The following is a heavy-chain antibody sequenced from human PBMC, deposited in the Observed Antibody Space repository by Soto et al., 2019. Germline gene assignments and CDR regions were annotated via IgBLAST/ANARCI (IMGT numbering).Heavy chain of an antibody. CDR1: GGTFSSYA. D-gene: IGHD3-22*01. CDR3: ARSITMIVVVTPYFDY. Sequence: QVPLVQSGAEVKKPGSSVKVSCKASGGTFSSYAISWVRQAPGQGLEWMGGIIPIFGTANYAQKFQGRVTITADESTSTAYMELSSLRSEDTAVYYCARSITMIVVVTPYFDYWGQGTLVTVSS. CDR2: IIPIFGTA. J-gene: IGHJ4*02. V-gene: IGHV1-69*01.